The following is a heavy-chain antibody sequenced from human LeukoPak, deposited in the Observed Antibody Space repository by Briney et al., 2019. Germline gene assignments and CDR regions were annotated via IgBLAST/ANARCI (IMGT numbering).Heavy chain of an antibody. D-gene: IGHD1-26*01. CDR3: ARDVGGSLDY. Sequence: GGSLRLSCAASGFTFSTYGMAWVRQAPGKGLEWVANIKGDESARHQADSVKGRFTISRDNAQNSVYLQMSSLRGEDTAVYYCARDVGGSLDYWGQGTLVTVSS. J-gene: IGHJ4*02. CDR2: IKGDESAR. CDR1: GFTFSTYG. V-gene: IGHV3-7*01.